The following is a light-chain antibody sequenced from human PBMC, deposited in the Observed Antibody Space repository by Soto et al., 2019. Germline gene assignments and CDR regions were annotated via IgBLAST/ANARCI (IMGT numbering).Light chain of an antibody. CDR3: NSYVGSNNYV. CDR2: DVT. CDR1: SRDIGAYDY. V-gene: IGLV2-14*03. Sequence: QSALTQPASVSGSPGQLITISCTGTSRDIGAYDYVSWYQQHPGQAPRLIIYDVTERPSGISDRFSGSRSGNTASLTISGLRPEDEADYYCNSYVGSNNYVFGTGTKLTVL. J-gene: IGLJ1*01.